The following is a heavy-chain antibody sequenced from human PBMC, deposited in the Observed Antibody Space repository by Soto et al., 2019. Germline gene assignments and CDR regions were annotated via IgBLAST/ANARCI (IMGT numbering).Heavy chain of an antibody. D-gene: IGHD7-27*01. CDR2: TRNKANSYTT. CDR3: ARDGEWTGGYYYYYMDV. V-gene: IGHV3-72*01. J-gene: IGHJ6*03. CDR1: GFTFSDHY. Sequence: PGGSLRLSCAASGFTFSDHYMDWVRQAPGKGLEWVGRTRNKANSYTTEYAASVKGRFTISRDDSKNSLYLQMNSLKTEDTAVYYCARDGEWTGGYYYYYMDVWGKGTTVTVSS.